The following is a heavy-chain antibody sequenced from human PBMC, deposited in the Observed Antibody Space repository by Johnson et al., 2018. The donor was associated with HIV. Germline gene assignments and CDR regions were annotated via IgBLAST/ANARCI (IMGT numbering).Heavy chain of an antibody. V-gene: IGHV3-30*14. D-gene: IGHD1-1*01. CDR1: GFTFSRYW. CDR3: TRDLRTRAFDI. CDR2: ISYDGSNK. J-gene: IGHJ3*02. Sequence: QVQLVESGGGLVQPGGSPRLSCAASGFTFSRYWMHWVRQAPGKGLEWVAVISYDGSNKYYADSVKGRFTISRDNSKNTLYLQMNSLIVGDTAVYFCTRDLRTRAFDIWGQGTMVTVSS.